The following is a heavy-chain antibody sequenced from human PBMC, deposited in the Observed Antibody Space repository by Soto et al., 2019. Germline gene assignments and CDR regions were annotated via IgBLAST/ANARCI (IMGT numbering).Heavy chain of an antibody. D-gene: IGHD3-22*01. V-gene: IGHV1-2*04. CDR3: ARVHRYYYDSSGYQYFDY. CDR1: GYTFTGYY. CDR2: INPNSGGT. J-gene: IGHJ4*02. Sequence: GASVKVSCKASGYTFTGYYMHWVRQAPGQGLEWMGWINPNSGGTNYAQKFQGWVTMTRDTSISTAYMELSRLRSDDTAVYYCARVHRYYYDSSGYQYFDYWGQGTLVTVSS.